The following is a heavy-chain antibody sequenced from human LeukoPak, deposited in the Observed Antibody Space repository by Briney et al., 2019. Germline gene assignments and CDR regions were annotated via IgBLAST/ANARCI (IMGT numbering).Heavy chain of an antibody. Sequence: PGGSLRLSYAASGFTFSSYAMSWVRQAPGKGLEWVSSISGSGGSTYYADSVKGRFTISRDNSKNTLYLQMNSLRAEDTAVYYCAKACYDFWSGYHGGYYYGMDVWGQGTTVTVSS. CDR3: AKACYDFWSGYHGGYYYGMDV. J-gene: IGHJ6*02. V-gene: IGHV3-23*01. CDR1: GFTFSSYA. CDR2: ISGSGGST. D-gene: IGHD3-3*01.